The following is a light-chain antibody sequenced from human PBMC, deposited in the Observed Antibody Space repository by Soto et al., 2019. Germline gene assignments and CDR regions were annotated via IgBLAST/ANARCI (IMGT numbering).Light chain of an antibody. CDR1: QSVLYSSNNKNY. V-gene: IGKV4-1*01. CDR3: QQYYSTPFT. CDR2: WAS. J-gene: IGKJ3*01. Sequence: DIVMTQSPDSLAVSLGERATINCKSSQSVLYSSNNKNYLAWYQQKPGQPPKLLIYWASTRESGVPDRFSGSGSETDFTLTISRLQAEDVAVYYCQQYYSTPFTFGPGTKVDIK.